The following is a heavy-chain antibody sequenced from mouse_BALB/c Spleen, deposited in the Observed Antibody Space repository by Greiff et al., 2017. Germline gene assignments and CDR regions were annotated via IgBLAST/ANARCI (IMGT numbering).Heavy chain of an antibody. J-gene: IGHJ3*01. CDR1: GYSITSDYA. D-gene: IGHD2-14*01. Sequence: EVQLQQSGPGLVKPSQSLSLTCTVTGYSITSDYAWNWIRQFPGNKLEWMGYISYSGSTSYNPSLKSRISITRDTSKNQFFLQLNSVTTEDTATYYCARGGYDGIAYWGQGTLVTVSA. CDR2: ISYSGST. V-gene: IGHV3-2*02. CDR3: ARGGYDGIAY.